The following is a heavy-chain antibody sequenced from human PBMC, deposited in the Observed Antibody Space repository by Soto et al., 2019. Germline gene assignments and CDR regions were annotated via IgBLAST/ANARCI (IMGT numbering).Heavy chain of an antibody. V-gene: IGHV1-18*04. CDR1: GYTFTSYY. J-gene: IGHJ6*02. Sequence: ASVKVSCKASGYTFTSYYMHWVRQAPGQGLEWMGWISAYNGNTNYAQKLQGRVTMTTDTSTSTAYMELRSLRSDDTAVYYCARHSTYSGSYSLYYYYGMAVWGQGTTVTV. CDR2: ISAYNGNT. CDR3: ARHSTYSGSYSLYYYYGMAV. D-gene: IGHD1-26*01.